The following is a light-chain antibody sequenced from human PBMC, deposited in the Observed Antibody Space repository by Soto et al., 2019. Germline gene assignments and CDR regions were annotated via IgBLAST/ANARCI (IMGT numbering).Light chain of an antibody. CDR3: QQRSNWPPWT. V-gene: IGKV3-11*01. J-gene: IGKJ1*01. Sequence: EIVLTQSPATLSLSPGERATLSCRASQSVSSYLAWYQQKPGQAPRLLIYDASNRATGIPARFSGSGSGTDFTLTIISLEPEDFAVYYCQQRSNWPPWTLGQGTKVEIK. CDR1: QSVSSY. CDR2: DAS.